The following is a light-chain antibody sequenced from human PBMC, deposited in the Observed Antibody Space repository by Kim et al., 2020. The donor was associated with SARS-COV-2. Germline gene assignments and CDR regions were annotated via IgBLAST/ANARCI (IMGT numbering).Light chain of an antibody. J-gene: IGKJ4*01. CDR1: PIIVCH. CDR3: QQRNGWPLT. CDR2: HPS. Sequence: LSPGQGATLPCRASPIIVCHLGWYQQNPGQAPRLLISHPSNRATGIPDRFSGSGSGTDFTLTISILEPEDFAVYYCQQRNGWPLTFGEGTKVDIK. V-gene: IGKV3-11*01.